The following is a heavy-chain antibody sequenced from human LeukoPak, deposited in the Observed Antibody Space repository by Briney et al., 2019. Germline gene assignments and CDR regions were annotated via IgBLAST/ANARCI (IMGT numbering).Heavy chain of an antibody. CDR2: ISGSGGST. J-gene: IGHJ4*02. Sequence: PGGSLRLSCAASGFTFSSYAMSWVRQAPGKGLEWVSAISGSGGSTYYADSVKGRFTISRDNSKNTLYLQVNSLRAEDTAVYYCAKRQAVAVSPKFDYWGQGTLVTVSA. CDR3: AKRQAVAVSPKFDY. D-gene: IGHD6-19*01. V-gene: IGHV3-23*01. CDR1: GFTFSSYA.